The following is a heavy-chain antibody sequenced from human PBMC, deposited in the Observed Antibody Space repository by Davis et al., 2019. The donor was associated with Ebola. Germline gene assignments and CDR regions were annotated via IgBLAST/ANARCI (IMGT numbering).Heavy chain of an antibody. Sequence: AASVKVSCKASGYTFTSYAMHWVRQAPGQRLEWMGWINAGNGNTKYSQKFQGRVTITRDTSASTAYMELSSLRSEDTAVYYCARDKFKHDYGDYDGWFDPWGQGTLVTVSS. CDR3: ARDKFKHDYGDYDGWFDP. J-gene: IGHJ5*02. V-gene: IGHV1-3*01. CDR1: GYTFTSYA. CDR2: INAGNGNT. D-gene: IGHD4-17*01.